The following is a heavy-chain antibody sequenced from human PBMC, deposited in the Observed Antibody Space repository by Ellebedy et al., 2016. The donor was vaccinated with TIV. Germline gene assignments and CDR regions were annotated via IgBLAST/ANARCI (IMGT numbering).Heavy chain of an antibody. V-gene: IGHV4-30-4*01. Sequence: SETLSLTCTVSGASISTGDYYWSWIRQPPGKGLEWIGYIYYSGSTSYNPSLKSRVTISVDTSKNQFSLKLTSVTAADTAVYYCARGPNYVRGSYKYFYYWGQGILVTVSS. J-gene: IGHJ4*02. D-gene: IGHD3-16*01. CDR2: IYYSGST. CDR3: ARGPNYVRGSYKYFYY. CDR1: GASISTGDYY.